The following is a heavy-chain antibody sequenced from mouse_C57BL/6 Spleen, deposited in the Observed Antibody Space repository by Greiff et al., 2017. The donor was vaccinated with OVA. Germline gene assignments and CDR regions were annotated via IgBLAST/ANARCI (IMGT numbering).Heavy chain of an antibody. CDR3: ARDYDGMDY. Sequence: QLQESGGGLVKPGGSLKLSCAAPGFTFSDYGMHWVRQAPEKGLEWVAYISSGSSTIYYADTVKGRFPISRDNAKNTLFLQMTSLRSEDTAMYYCARDYDGMDYWGQGTSVTVSS. J-gene: IGHJ4*01. CDR1: GFTFSDYG. CDR2: ISSGSSTI. D-gene: IGHD2-4*01. V-gene: IGHV5-17*01.